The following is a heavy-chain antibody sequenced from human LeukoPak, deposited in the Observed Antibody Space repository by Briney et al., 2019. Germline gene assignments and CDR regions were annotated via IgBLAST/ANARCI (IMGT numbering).Heavy chain of an antibody. D-gene: IGHD3-3*02. J-gene: IGHJ3*02. CDR1: GGSISSGSYY. V-gene: IGHV4-61*02. CDR2: IYTSGST. Sequence: SETLSLTCTVPGGSISSGSYYWSWIRQPAGKGLEWIGRIYTSGSTNYNPSSKSRVTISVDTSKNQFSLKLSSVTAADTAVYYCARSPISDDSFDIWGQGTMVTVSS. CDR3: ARSPISDDSFDI.